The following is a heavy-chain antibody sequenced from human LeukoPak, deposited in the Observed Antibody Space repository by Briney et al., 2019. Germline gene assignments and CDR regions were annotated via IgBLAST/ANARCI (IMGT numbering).Heavy chain of an antibody. CDR2: ISYDGSNK. J-gene: IGHJ4*02. V-gene: IGHV3-30-3*01. Sequence: GGSLRLSCAASGFTFSSYAMHWVRQAPGKGQEWVAVISYDGSNKYYADSVKGRFTISRDNSKNTLYLQMNSLRAEDTAVYYCARGLLGTGRYFDYWGQGTLVTVSS. CDR1: GFTFSSYA. CDR3: ARGLLGTGRYFDY. D-gene: IGHD7-27*01.